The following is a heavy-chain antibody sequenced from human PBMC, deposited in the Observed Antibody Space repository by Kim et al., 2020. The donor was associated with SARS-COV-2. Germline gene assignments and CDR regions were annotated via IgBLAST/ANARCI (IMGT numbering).Heavy chain of an antibody. Sequence: SETLSLTCTVSGGSISSGGYYWSWIRQHPGKGLEWIGYIYYSGSTYYNPSLKSRVTISVDTSKNQFSLKLSSVTAADTAVYYCARAKSVRDGYKLGHFDAFDIWGQGTMVTVSS. D-gene: IGHD5-12*01. J-gene: IGHJ3*02. CDR3: ARAKSVRDGYKLGHFDAFDI. V-gene: IGHV4-31*03. CDR2: IYYSGST. CDR1: GGSISSGGYY.